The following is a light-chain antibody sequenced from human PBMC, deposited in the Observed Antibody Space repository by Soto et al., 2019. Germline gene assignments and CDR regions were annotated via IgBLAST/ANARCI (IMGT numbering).Light chain of an antibody. CDR2: AAS. J-gene: IGKJ1*01. CDR1: QSISTY. CDR3: QQSYNTPLT. Sequence: DLQMTQSPSSLSASVGDRVTITCRASQSISTYLNWYQQKPGKAPNLLIYAASSLQSGVPSRFSGSGSGTDFTLTISSLQPEDFATYYCQQSYNTPLTFGHGTKVEIK. V-gene: IGKV1-39*01.